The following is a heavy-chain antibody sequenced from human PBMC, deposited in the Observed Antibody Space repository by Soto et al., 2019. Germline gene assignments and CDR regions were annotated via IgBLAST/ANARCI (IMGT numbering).Heavy chain of an antibody. CDR3: AADQEDYYGMDV. CDR1: GYTFTSSA. J-gene: IGHJ6*02. CDR2: IVVGSGNT. V-gene: IGHV1-58*01. Sequence: SVKVSCKASGYTFTSSAVQWVRQARGQRLEWIGWIVVGSGNTNYAQKFQERVTITRDMSTSTAYMELSSLRSEDTAVYYCAADQEDYYGMDVWGQGTTVTVSS.